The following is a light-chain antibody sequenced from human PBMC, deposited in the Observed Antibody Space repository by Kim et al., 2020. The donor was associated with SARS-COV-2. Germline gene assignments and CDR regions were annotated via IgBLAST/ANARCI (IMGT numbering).Light chain of an antibody. V-gene: IGKV3-20*01. CDR1: QSVRD. CDR3: HKYGGSSHT. CDR2: AAS. Sequence: EMVLTQSPATLSLSPGEGATLSCRASQSVRDLAWYQQKPGQAPRLLIYAASVRATGIPDRFSGSGSGTDFTLTISRLEPEDFVVYYCHKYGGSSHTFGQGTKLEI. J-gene: IGKJ2*01.